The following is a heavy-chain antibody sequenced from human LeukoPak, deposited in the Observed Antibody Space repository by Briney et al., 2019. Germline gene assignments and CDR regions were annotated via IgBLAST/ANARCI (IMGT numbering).Heavy chain of an antibody. V-gene: IGHV3-20*04. CDR1: GFTFDDYG. J-gene: IGHJ1*01. D-gene: IGHD6-13*01. Sequence: GGSLRLSCAASGFTFDDYGMSWVRQAPGKGLEWVSGINWNGGSTGYAESVKGRFTISRDNAKNSLYLHMKSLRVEDTAVYYCAREGIAAAGEHWGQGTLVTVSS. CDR3: AREGIAAAGEH. CDR2: INWNGGST.